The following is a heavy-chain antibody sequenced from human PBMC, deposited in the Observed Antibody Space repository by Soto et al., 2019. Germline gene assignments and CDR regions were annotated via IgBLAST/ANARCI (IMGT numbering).Heavy chain of an antibody. CDR2: INAGNGNT. CDR3: ARVYCSGGSLYSIAY. CDR1: GYTFTNYA. V-gene: IGHV1-3*01. D-gene: IGHD2-15*01. J-gene: IGHJ4*02. Sequence: ASVKGSCKTFGYTFTNYAIHWVRQAPEQRLEWMGWINAGNGNTKYSQKFQGRVTITSDTSASTAYMELSSLRSEDTAVYYCARVYCSGGSLYSIAYWGQGTLVTVSS.